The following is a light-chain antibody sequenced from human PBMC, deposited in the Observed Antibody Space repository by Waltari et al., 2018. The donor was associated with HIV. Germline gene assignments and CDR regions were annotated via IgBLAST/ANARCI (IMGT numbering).Light chain of an antibody. V-gene: IGLV1-47*01. CDR1: TSNVRNNY. J-gene: IGLJ2*01. Sequence: QSVLAQPRSVSGTPGQTVNISCSGSTSNVRNNYVYWYQQVTGVAPKLLIYRNNQRPSGVPDRFPGSKSGTSASLAISGLRTEDEAEYYCAVWDDRLRGRLFGGGTKVTVL. CDR3: AVWDDRLRGRL. CDR2: RNN.